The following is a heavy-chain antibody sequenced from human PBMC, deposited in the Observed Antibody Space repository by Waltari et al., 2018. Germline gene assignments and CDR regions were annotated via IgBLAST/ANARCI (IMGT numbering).Heavy chain of an antibody. J-gene: IGHJ4*02. Sequence: QLQLQESGPGLVKASETLSLTCTVSGDSISSSSYYWGWVRQPPGKGLEWIGNMYYSGSTASNPSLKSRVTISGETSKGQFSLKLSSVTAADTSMYYCVRHARTTSGGKHFDHWGQGMLVTVSP. V-gene: IGHV4-39*01. CDR2: MYYSGST. CDR3: VRHARTTSGGKHFDH. D-gene: IGHD2-15*01. CDR1: GDSISSSSYY.